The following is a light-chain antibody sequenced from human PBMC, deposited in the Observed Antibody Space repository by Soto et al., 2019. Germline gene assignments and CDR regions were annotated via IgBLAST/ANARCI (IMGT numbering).Light chain of an antibody. Sequence: DIQMTQSPSSLSASVGDRVTITCRTSQSISSYLNWYLQKPGKAPKLLIYGASTLQSGVPSRFSGGGSGTEFTLTISSLQPEDFATYYCQQSYITPLSFGPGTKVDIK. CDR2: GAS. CDR1: QSISSY. J-gene: IGKJ3*01. V-gene: IGKV1-39*01. CDR3: QQSYITPLS.